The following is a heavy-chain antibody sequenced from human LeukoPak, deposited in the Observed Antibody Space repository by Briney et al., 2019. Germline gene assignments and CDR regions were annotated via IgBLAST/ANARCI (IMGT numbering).Heavy chain of an antibody. D-gene: IGHD3-22*01. Sequence: SETLCLTCAVYGGSFSGYYWSWIRQPPGKGLEWVGEISRSGSTNYNPSLESGVTISVDTSKNQFSLKLSSVTAADTALYYCPRGPADDSSGYYYEAHYFDYWGQGTLVTVSS. CDR3: PRGPADDSSGYYYEAHYFDY. CDR2: ISRSGST. J-gene: IGHJ4*02. V-gene: IGHV4-34*01. CDR1: GGSFSGYY.